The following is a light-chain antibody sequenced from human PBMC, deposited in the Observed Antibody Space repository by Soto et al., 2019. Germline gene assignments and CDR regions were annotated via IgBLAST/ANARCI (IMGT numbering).Light chain of an antibody. CDR2: DVS. CDR3: QQYNSLWT. J-gene: IGKJ1*01. CDR1: QSISSW. V-gene: IGKV1-5*01. Sequence: DIQMTQSPSTLSASVGDRVTITCRASQSISSWLAWYQQKPGKAPKLLIYDVSSLDSGVPSRFSGSGSGTEFTLTISSLQPDDFATYYCQQYNSLWTFGQGTKVDIK.